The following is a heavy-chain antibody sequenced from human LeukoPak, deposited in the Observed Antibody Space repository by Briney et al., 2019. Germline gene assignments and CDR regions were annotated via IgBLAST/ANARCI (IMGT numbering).Heavy chain of an antibody. D-gene: IGHD4-17*01. CDR1: GFTVSSNY. CDR2: INIDGSST. J-gene: IGHJ4*02. Sequence: GGSLRLSCAASGFTVSSNYMSWVRQAPGKGLVWVSRINIDGSSTAYADSVKGRFTISRDNAKNTLYLQMNSLRVEDTAFYYCVRDDYGAGDYWGQGTLVTVSS. V-gene: IGHV3-74*01. CDR3: VRDDYGAGDY.